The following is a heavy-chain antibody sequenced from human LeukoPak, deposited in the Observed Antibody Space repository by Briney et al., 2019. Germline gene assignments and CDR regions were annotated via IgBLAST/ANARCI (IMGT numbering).Heavy chain of an antibody. J-gene: IGHJ4*02. CDR1: GYTFTSYG. D-gene: IGHD3-10*01. Sequence: ASVKVSCKASGYTFTSYGISWVRQAPGQGLEWMGWISAYNGNTNYAQKLQGRVTMTTDTSTSTAYMELRSLRSDDTAVYYCARVVTMARGVQVGDYWGQGTLVTVSS. CDR3: ARVVTMARGVQVGDY. V-gene: IGHV1-18*04. CDR2: ISAYNGNT.